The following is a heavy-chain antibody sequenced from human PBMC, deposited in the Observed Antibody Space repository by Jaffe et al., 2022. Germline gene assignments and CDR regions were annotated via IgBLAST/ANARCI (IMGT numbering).Heavy chain of an antibody. CDR1: GFTFSSYS. CDR2: ISSSSSTI. Sequence: EVQLVESGGGLVQPGGSLRLSCAASGFTFSSYSMNWVRQAPGKGLEWVSYISSSSSTIYYADSVKGRFTISRDNAKNSLYLQMNSLRAEDTAVYYCARVGVADRYDAFDIWGQGTMVTVSS. V-gene: IGHV3-48*01. CDR3: ARVGVADRYDAFDI. J-gene: IGHJ3*02. D-gene: IGHD2-15*01.